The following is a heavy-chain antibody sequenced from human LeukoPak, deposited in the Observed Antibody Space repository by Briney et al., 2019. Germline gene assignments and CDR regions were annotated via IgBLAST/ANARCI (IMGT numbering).Heavy chain of an antibody. Sequence: GGSLRLSCAASGFSFSTYWMNWVRQAPGKGLEWVANIDQDGSGKHYVDSVKGRFSISRENARNSLYLQMNSLRAEDTAVYYCARALCPNAGLFDYWGQGTLVTVSS. V-gene: IGHV3-7*01. D-gene: IGHD2-21*01. CDR2: IDQDGSGK. J-gene: IGHJ4*02. CDR1: GFSFSTYW. CDR3: ARALCPNAGLFDY.